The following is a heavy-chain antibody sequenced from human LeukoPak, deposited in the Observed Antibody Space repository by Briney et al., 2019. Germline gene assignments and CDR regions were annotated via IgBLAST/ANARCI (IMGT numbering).Heavy chain of an antibody. J-gene: IGHJ4*02. V-gene: IGHV3-48*04. D-gene: IGHD3-3*01. CDR2: ISSSGSTI. CDR1: GFRFGNHA. Sequence: GGSLRLSCVASGFRFGNHAMHWVRQAPGKGLEWVSYISSSGSTIYYADSVKGRFTISRDNAKNSLYLQMNSLRAEDTAVYYCAREGFPLEWSNIGEPFDYWGQGTLVTVSS. CDR3: AREGFPLEWSNIGEPFDY.